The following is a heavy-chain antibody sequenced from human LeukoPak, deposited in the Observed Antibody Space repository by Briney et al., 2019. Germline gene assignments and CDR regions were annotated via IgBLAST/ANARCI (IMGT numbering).Heavy chain of an antibody. CDR3: ARDLKDYAGDY. V-gene: IGHV3-7*01. D-gene: IGHD4-23*01. CDR1: GFTFSNYW. Sequence: GGSLRLSCSASGFTFSNYWMSWVRQAPGKGLEWVANIKQDGSEKYYVDSVRGRFTISRDNAKNSLSLQMNSLRAEDTAVYYCARDLKDYAGDYWGQGTLVTVSS. J-gene: IGHJ4*02. CDR2: IKQDGSEK.